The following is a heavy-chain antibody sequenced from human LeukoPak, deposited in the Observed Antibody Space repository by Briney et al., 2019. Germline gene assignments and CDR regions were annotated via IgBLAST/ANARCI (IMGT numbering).Heavy chain of an antibody. J-gene: IGHJ6*01. CDR3: ASQQQLATPYYYYGMDV. D-gene: IGHD6-13*01. CDR2: IYYSGST. Sequence: PSETLSLTCTVSGDSISRSSYYWGWIRQPPGKGLEWIGSIYYSGSTYYNPSLKSRVTISVDTSKNQFSLELSSVTAADTAVYYCASQQQLATPYYYYGMDV. V-gene: IGHV4-39*07. CDR1: GDSISRSSYY.